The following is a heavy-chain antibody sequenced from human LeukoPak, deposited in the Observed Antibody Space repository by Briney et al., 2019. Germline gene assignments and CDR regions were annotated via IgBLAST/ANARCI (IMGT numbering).Heavy chain of an antibody. D-gene: IGHD2-2*01. CDR1: GFTFSSYA. V-gene: IGHV3-23*01. CDR2: ISGSGGST. J-gene: IGHJ5*02. CDR3: AKDLTVHCSSTSCYEGLENWFDP. Sequence: GGSLRLSCAASGFTFSSYAMSWVRQAPGKGLEWVSAISGSGGSTYYADSVKGRFTISRDNSKNTLYLQMNSLRAEDTAVYYCAKDLTVHCSSTSCYEGLENWFDPWGQGTLVTVSS.